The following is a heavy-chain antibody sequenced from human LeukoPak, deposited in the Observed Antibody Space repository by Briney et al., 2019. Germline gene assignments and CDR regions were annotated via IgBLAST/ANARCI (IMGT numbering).Heavy chain of an antibody. D-gene: IGHD3-22*01. Sequence: GSLRLSCAASGFTFSSYAMHWVRQAPGKGLEWVAVISYDGSNKYYADSVKGRFTISRDNSKNTLYLQMNSLRAEDTAVYYCARDGARNYYDSSGYRDAFDIWGQGTMVTVSS. CDR1: GFTFSSYA. J-gene: IGHJ3*02. CDR3: ARDGARNYYDSSGYRDAFDI. V-gene: IGHV3-30*04. CDR2: ISYDGSNK.